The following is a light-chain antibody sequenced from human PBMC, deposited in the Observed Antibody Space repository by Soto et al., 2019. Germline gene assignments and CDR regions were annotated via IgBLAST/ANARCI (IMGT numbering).Light chain of an antibody. Sequence: EVVITQSPATLSVSPGNTVTLSCRANQTITSNLAWYQQKPGQAPRLLIYGASTRATGIPVRFSGSGSGTEFTLTISSLQSEDFAVYYCQHYNNWIASFGGGTKVDI. CDR2: GAS. J-gene: IGKJ4*01. CDR3: QHYNNWIAS. CDR1: QTITSN. V-gene: IGKV3-15*01.